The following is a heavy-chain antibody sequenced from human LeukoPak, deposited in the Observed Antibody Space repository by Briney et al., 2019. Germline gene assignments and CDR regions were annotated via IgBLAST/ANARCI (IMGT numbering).Heavy chain of an antibody. CDR2: IRYDGSNK. CDR3: ARDKDYYFDY. V-gene: IGHV3-30*02. J-gene: IGHJ4*02. CDR1: GFTLSTYG. D-gene: IGHD3/OR15-3a*01. Sequence: GGSLRLSCAASGFTLSTYGMHWVRQAPGKGLEWVAFIRYDGSNKYYADSVKGRFTISRDNSKNTLYLQMNSLRAEDTAVYYCARDKDYYFDYWGQGTLVTVSS.